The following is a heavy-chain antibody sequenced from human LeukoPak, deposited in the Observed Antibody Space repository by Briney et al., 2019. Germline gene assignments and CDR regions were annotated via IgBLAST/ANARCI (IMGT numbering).Heavy chain of an antibody. J-gene: IGHJ6*03. CDR1: GGSISSYY. D-gene: IGHD2-21*01. CDR3: APGAYCGGDCFMPYYYYYYMDV. V-gene: IGHV4-59*01. Sequence: SETLSLTCTVSGGSISSYYWSWIRQPPGKGLEWIGYIYYSGSTNYNPSLKSRVTISIDTSKNQFSLKLSSVTAADTAVYYCAPGAYCGGDCFMPYYYYYYMDVWGKGTTVTVSS. CDR2: IYYSGST.